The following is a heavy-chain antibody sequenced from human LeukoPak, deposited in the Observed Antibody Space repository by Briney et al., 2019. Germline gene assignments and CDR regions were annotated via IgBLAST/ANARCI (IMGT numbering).Heavy chain of an antibody. V-gene: IGHV3-11*03. CDR2: ISSSSSYT. J-gene: IGHJ5*02. CDR1: GFTFSDYY. D-gene: IGHD2-2*01. Sequence: NSGGSLRLSCAASGFTFSDYYMSWIHQAPGKGLEWVSYISSSSSYTNYADSVKGRFTISRDNAKNSLYLQMNSLRAEDTAVYYCARSPRYCSSTSCQGGNWFGPWGRGTLVTVSS. CDR3: ARSPRYCSSTSCQGGNWFGP.